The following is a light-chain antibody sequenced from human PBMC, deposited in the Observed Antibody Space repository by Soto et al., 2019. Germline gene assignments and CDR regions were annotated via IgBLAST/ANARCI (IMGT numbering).Light chain of an antibody. CDR2: DVT. J-gene: IGLJ3*02. CDR3: SSHAGSDTWV. Sequence: QSALTQPRSVSGSPGQSVTISCTGTSSDVGGDNHVSWYQQHPGKAPKLLIYDVTTRPSGVPDRFSGSKSGNTASLTIFGLQAEDEADYFCSSHAGSDTWVFGGGTKLTVL. CDR1: SSDVGGDNH. V-gene: IGLV2-11*01.